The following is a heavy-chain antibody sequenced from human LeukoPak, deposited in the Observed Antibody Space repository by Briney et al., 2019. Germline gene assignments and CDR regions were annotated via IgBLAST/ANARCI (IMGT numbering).Heavy chain of an antibody. J-gene: IGHJ5*02. CDR1: GFTFSSYG. V-gene: IGHV3-33*06. D-gene: IGHD6-19*01. Sequence: PGGSLRLSCAASGFTFSSYGMHWVRQAPGKGLEWVAVIWYDGSNKYYADSVKGRFTISRDNSKNTLYPQMNSLRAEDTAVYYCAKGQAVAGTGWFDPWGQGTLVTVSS. CDR2: IWYDGSNK. CDR3: AKGQAVAGTGWFDP.